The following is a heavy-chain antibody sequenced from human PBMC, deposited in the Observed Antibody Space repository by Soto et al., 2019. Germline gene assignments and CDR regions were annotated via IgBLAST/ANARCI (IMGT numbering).Heavy chain of an antibody. CDR2: IKSKADGGTT. D-gene: IGHD4-17*01. Sequence: GGSLSLSCASSEFPFANAWISWVRQAPGKGLEWVGRIKSKADGGTTDHAAPVKGRFTISRDESQNTLYLQMNSLKTEDTAVYYCTSLYYGHWGQGTLVTVSS. J-gene: IGHJ4*02. CDR1: EFPFANAW. CDR3: TSLYYGH. V-gene: IGHV3-15*01.